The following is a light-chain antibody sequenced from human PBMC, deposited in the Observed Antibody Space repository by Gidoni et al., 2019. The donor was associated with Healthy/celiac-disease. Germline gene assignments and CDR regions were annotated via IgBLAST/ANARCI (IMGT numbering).Light chain of an antibody. CDR3: QVWDSSSDHRGV. V-gene: IGLV3-21*04. J-gene: IGLJ3*02. CDR2: YDS. Sequence: SYVLTQPPSVSVAPGKTARITCGGNNIGSKSVHCYQQKPGQAPVLVIYYDSDRPSGIPERFSGSNSGNTATLTISRVEAGDEADYYCQVWDSSSDHRGVFGGGTKLTVL. CDR1: NIGSKS.